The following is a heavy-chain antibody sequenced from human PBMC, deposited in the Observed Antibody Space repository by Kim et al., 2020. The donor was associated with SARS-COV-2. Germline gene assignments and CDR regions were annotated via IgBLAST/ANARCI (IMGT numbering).Heavy chain of an antibody. CDR2: INHSGST. J-gene: IGHJ4*02. D-gene: IGHD1-26*01. CDR3: ARGRGLYSGSYHGGTQKYYFDY. CDR1: GGSFSGYY. V-gene: IGHV4-34*01. Sequence: SETLSLTCAVYGGSFSGYYWSWIRQPPGKGLEWIGEINHSGSTNYNPSLKSRVTISVDTSKNQFSLKLSSVTAADTAVYYCARGRGLYSGSYHGGTQKYYFDYWGQGTLVTVSS.